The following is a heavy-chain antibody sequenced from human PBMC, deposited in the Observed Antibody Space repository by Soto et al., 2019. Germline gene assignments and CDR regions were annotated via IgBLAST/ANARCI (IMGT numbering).Heavy chain of an antibody. CDR2: ISYDGSNK. D-gene: IGHD6-19*01. CDR3: ARTMRGWYFWVVDYYDDGMDV. J-gene: IGHJ6*02. V-gene: IGHV3-30-3*01. CDR1: GFTFSSYA. Sequence: QVQLVESGGGVVQPGRSLRLSCAASGFTFSSYAMHWVRQAPGKGLEWVAVISYDGSNKYYADSVKGRFTISRDNSKNTLYQQMNSLRAEDTAVYYCARTMRGWYFWVVDYYDDGMDVWGQGTTVTVSS.